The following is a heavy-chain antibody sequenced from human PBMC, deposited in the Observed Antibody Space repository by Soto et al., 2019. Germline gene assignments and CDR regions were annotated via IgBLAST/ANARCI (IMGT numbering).Heavy chain of an antibody. Sequence: GSVKVSCKASGYTFTSYGISWVRQAPGQGLEWMGWISAYNGNTNYAQKLQGRVTMTTDTSTSTAYMELRSLRSDDTAVYYCAGAFEDILTGRFPELYYFDYWGQGTLVTVSS. CDR1: GYTFTSYG. CDR3: AGAFEDILTGRFPELYYFDY. V-gene: IGHV1-18*01. D-gene: IGHD3-9*01. CDR2: ISAYNGNT. J-gene: IGHJ4*02.